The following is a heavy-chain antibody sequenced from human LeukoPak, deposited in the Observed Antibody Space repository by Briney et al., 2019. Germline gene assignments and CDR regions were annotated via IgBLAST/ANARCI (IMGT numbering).Heavy chain of an antibody. CDR1: GYTFTSYG. D-gene: IGHD6-19*01. CDR3: ARDSYYSSGWYRGYYYYGMDV. V-gene: IGHV1-18*01. CDR2: ISAYNGNT. J-gene: IGHJ6*02. Sequence: ASVKVSCKASGYTFTSYGISWVRQAPGQGLEWMGWISAYNGNTNYAQKLQGRVTMTTDTSTSTAYMELRSLRSDDTAVYYCARDSYYSSGWYRGYYYYGMDVWGQGTTVTVSS.